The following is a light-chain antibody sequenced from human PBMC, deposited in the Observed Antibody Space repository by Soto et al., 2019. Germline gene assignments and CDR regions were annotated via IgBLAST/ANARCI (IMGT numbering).Light chain of an antibody. Sequence: QSVLTQPPSASGSPGQSVTISCTGTSSDVGAYNYVSWYQQHPGKAPKLMIYEVSYRPSGVPDRFSGSKSGNTASLTVSGLQAEDEADYYCSSYAGRSTVFGTGTKVTVL. CDR2: EVS. J-gene: IGLJ1*01. CDR1: SSDVGAYNY. CDR3: SSYAGRSTV. V-gene: IGLV2-8*01.